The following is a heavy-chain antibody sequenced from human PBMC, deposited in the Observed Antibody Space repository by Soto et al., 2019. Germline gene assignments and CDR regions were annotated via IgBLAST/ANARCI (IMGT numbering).Heavy chain of an antibody. CDR3: ARAPGESGSYYGFFDY. CDR2: ISFSSSNI. CDR1: GFTFSSNN. V-gene: IGHV3-48*02. J-gene: IGHJ4*01. Sequence: PGGSLRLSCEASGFTFSSNNLNWVRQAPGKGLEWVSYISFSSSNIYYADSVKGRFTISRDNAKNSLYLQMNSLRDEDTAVYYCARAPGESGSYYGFFDYWGHGTLVTVYS. D-gene: IGHD1-26*01.